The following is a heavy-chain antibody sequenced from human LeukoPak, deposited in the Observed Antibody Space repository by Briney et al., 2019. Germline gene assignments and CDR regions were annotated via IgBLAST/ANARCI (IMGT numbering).Heavy chain of an antibody. CDR3: ARVPLTFDWLTYYFDY. J-gene: IGHJ4*02. Sequence: SETLSLTCTVSGYSISSGYYWGWIRQPPGKGLEWIGSIYHSGSTYYNPSLKSRVTISVDPSKNQFPLKLSSVTAADTAVYYCARVPLTFDWLTYYFDYWGQGTLVTVSS. CDR1: GYSISSGYY. CDR2: IYHSGST. D-gene: IGHD3-9*01. V-gene: IGHV4-38-2*02.